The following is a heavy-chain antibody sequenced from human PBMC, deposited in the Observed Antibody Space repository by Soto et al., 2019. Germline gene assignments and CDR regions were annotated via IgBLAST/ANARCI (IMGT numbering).Heavy chain of an antibody. D-gene: IGHD3-10*01. V-gene: IGHV1-69*01. CDR3: VRVISMVRGVLDNWLEP. Sequence: QVPLVQSGAEVKKPGSSVTVSCKASGGTFSSYAIHWVRQAPGQGLEWMGGIIPLYGPAKYAQRFQGRVTITANESTTTAYMELTSLRSQDTAVYYCVRVISMVRGVLDNWLEPWGDGTLVTVPS. CDR2: IIPLYGPA. CDR1: GGTFSSYA. J-gene: IGHJ5*02.